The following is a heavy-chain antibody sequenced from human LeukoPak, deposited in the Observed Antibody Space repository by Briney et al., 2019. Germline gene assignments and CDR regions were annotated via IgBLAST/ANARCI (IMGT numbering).Heavy chain of an antibody. Sequence: GGSLRLSCAASGFTFSSYWMSWVRQAPGKGPEWVANIKLDGSEKNYVDSVKGRFTISRDNTKNSLYLQMNSLRAEDTAVFYCARDQYDTWSRRGNFDSWGQGTLVIVSS. D-gene: IGHD3-3*01. CDR1: GFTFSSYW. V-gene: IGHV3-7*03. CDR3: ARDQYDTWSRRGNFDS. CDR2: IKLDGSEK. J-gene: IGHJ4*02.